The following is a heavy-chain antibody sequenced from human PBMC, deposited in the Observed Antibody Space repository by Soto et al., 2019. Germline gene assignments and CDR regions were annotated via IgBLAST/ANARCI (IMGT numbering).Heavy chain of an antibody. D-gene: IGHD2-2*01. CDR3: ARDGGEVIPAAIGGGYGMDV. CDR1: GFTFSDYY. J-gene: IGHJ6*02. V-gene: IGHV3-11*06. CDR2: ISGSNIYT. Sequence: SGGSLRLSCAASGFTFSDYYMSWIRQAPGKGLEWISYISGSNIYTNYADSVKGRFTISRDNANNSLYLQMDSLRVEDTAVYYCARDGGEVIPAAIGGGYGMDVWGQGTTVTVYS.